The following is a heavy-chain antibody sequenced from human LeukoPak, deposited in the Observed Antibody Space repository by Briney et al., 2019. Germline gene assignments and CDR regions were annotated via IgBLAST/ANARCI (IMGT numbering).Heavy chain of an antibody. J-gene: IGHJ4*02. V-gene: IGHV4-4*07. CDR1: GDSLSYYY. Sequence: SETLSLTCTVSGDSLSYYYWSWIRQPAGKGLDWIGRIYSSGTTDYNSSLQSRVTMSLDTSKNQFSLKLRSVTAADTGVYYCARNGGSFSSDYFFDYWGQGTLVTVSS. D-gene: IGHD1-26*01. CDR3: ARNGGSFSSDYFFDY. CDR2: IYSSGTT.